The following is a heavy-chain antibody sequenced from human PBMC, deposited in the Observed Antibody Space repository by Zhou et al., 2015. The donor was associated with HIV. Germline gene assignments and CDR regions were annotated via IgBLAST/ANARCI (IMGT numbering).Heavy chain of an antibody. J-gene: IGHJ4*02. CDR1: GYTFTTYS. CDR3: ARDLSKRWLIFDY. V-gene: IGHV1-3*04. D-gene: IGHD5-24*01. Sequence: QVQLVQSGAEVKKPGASVKLSCKTSGYTFTTYSIHWLRQAPGQRLEWMGWLNTGDGDTKYSQRFHGRLTITRDTSARTVYMELTRLTSADTAIYYCARDLSKRWLIFDYWGQGTLVTVSS. CDR2: LNTGDGDT.